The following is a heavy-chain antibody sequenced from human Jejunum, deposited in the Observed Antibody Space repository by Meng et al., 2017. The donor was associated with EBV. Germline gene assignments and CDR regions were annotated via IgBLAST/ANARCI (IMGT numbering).Heavy chain of an antibody. J-gene: IGHJ4*02. CDR2: INPNSGGT. V-gene: IGHV1-2*06. D-gene: IGHD3-22*01. CDR1: VYTFTGYF. CDR3: ARDYSDSSRQGY. Sequence: QVQLVQLGAEVKQPGASVRVSCKASVYTFTGYFIHWVRQAPGQGLEWMGRINPNSGGTSYTQKFQGRVTMTRDTSITTAYMELSRLGSDDTAVYYCARDYSDSSRQGYWGQGTRVTVSS.